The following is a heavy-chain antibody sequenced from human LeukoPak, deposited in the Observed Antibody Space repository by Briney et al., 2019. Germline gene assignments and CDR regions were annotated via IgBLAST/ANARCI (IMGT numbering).Heavy chain of an antibody. Sequence: PGGSLRLSCAASGFNFGSYSMTWVRQAPGKGLEWVAVVSSDGSIDYYADSVRGRFTVSRDNSKNTLYLQVDSLRVEDTAVYYCTREGMGTTFSAWFDPWGQGTLVTVSS. CDR3: TREGMGTTFSAWFDP. J-gene: IGHJ5*02. V-gene: IGHV3-30*04. CDR2: VSSDGSID. CDR1: GFNFGSYS. D-gene: IGHD1-7*01.